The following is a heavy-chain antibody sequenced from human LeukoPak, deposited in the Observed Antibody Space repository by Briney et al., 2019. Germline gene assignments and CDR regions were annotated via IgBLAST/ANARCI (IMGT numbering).Heavy chain of an antibody. Sequence: PGRSLRLSCAASGFTFSSYGMHWVRQAPGKGLEWVAFIRYDGSNKYYADSVKGRFTISRDNSKNTLYLQMNSLRAEDTAVYYCAKDQGRYGSGTNDAFDIWGQGTMVTVSS. CDR2: IRYDGSNK. D-gene: IGHD3-10*01. V-gene: IGHV3-30*02. CDR1: GFTFSSYG. CDR3: AKDQGRYGSGTNDAFDI. J-gene: IGHJ3*02.